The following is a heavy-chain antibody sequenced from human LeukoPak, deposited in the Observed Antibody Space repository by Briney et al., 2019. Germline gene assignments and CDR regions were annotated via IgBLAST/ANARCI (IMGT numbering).Heavy chain of an antibody. Sequence: SETLSLTCTVSGGSISSGYYYWSWIRQPAGKGLEWIGRIYTSGSTNYNPSLKSRVTISLDTSKNQFSLKLSSVTAADTAVYYCARSIGYFDPGLDYWGQGTLVTVSS. D-gene: IGHD6-19*01. CDR2: IYTSGST. CDR1: GGSISSGYYY. V-gene: IGHV4-61*02. CDR3: ARSIGYFDPGLDY. J-gene: IGHJ4*02.